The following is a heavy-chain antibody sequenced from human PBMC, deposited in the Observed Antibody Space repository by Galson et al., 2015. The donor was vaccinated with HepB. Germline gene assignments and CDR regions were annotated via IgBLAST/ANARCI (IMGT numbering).Heavy chain of an antibody. V-gene: IGHV1-69*04. CDR1: GGTFSSYT. Sequence: SVKVSCKASGGTFSSYTISWVRQAPGQGLEWMGRIIPILGIANYAQKFQGRVTITADKSTSTAYMELSSLRSEDTAVYYCARDQPLRIAVAGTLHYWGQGTLVTVSS. CDR3: ARDQPLRIAVAGTLHY. CDR2: IIPILGIA. D-gene: IGHD6-19*01. J-gene: IGHJ4*02.